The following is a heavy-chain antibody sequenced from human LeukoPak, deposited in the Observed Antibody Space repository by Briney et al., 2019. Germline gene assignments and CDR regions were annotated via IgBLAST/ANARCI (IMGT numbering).Heavy chain of an antibody. J-gene: IGHJ4*02. D-gene: IGHD3-10*01. CDR2: INPNSGGT. V-gene: IGHV1-2*02. CDR1: GYTFTGYY. Sequence: ASVNVSCKASGYTFTGYYMHWVRQAPGQGLEWMGWINPNSGGTNYAQRFQGRVTMTRDTSISTAYMELSRLRSDDTAVYYCARIIRYYGSGSYPYYFDYWGQGTLVTVSS. CDR3: ARIIRYYGSGSYPYYFDY.